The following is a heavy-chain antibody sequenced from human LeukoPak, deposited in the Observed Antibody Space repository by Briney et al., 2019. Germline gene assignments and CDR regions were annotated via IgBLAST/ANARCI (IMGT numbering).Heavy chain of an antibody. CDR2: IWHDGSHK. V-gene: IGHV3-33*06. Sequence: GKSLRLSCAASGFTFSNYGMYWVRQAPGKGLEWVAVIWHDGSHKYYAESVKGRFTISRDNSNNTLYLQLTSLRAEDTAVFYCAKASSASPSSLNFWGQGTLVTVSS. D-gene: IGHD2-2*01. CDR3: AKASSASPSSLNF. J-gene: IGHJ4*02. CDR1: GFTFSNYG.